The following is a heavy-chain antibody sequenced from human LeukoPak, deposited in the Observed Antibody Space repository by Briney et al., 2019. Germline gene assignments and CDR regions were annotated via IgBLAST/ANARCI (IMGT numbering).Heavy chain of an antibody. CDR3: ARGRRGKPAAILDYYYYGMDV. D-gene: IGHD2-2*02. J-gene: IGHJ6*02. CDR2: IIPTLGIA. V-gene: IGHV1-69*02. Sequence: SVKVSCKASGGTFSSYTISWVRQAPGQGLEWMGRIIPTLGIANYAQKFQGRVTITADKSTSTAYMELSSLRSEDTAVYYCARGRRGKPAAILDYYYYGMDVWGQGTTVPVSS. CDR1: GGTFSSYT.